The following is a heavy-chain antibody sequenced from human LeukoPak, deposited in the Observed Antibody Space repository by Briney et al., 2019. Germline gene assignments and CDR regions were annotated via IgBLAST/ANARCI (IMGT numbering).Heavy chain of an antibody. CDR3: AREGTITAYNFDY. D-gene: IGHD5-12*01. CDR2: INQDGSTK. J-gene: IGHJ4*02. Sequence: PGGSLRLSCAASGFTFSSDWMSWVRQAPGKGLEWVAKINQDGSTKYYVDSVKGRFTISRDNAKNSLYLQMNSLRAEDTAVYYCAREGTITAYNFDYWGQGTLVTVSS. CDR1: GFTFSSDW. V-gene: IGHV3-7*05.